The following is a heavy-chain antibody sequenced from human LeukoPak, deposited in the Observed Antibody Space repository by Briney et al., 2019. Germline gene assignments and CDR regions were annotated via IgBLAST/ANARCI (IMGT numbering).Heavy chain of an antibody. CDR3: AKEREYYDSSGYAGFDY. D-gene: IGHD3-22*01. CDR2: ISVNGGRT. V-gene: IGHV3-23*01. Sequence: GGSLRLSCAASGFTFSAYAMNWVRQAPGKGLEWVSSISVNGGRTYYSDSVKGRFTISRDNSKNTLYLQLNGLRAEDTAVYYCAKEREYYDSSGYAGFDYWGQGTLVTVSS. CDR1: GFTFSAYA. J-gene: IGHJ4*02.